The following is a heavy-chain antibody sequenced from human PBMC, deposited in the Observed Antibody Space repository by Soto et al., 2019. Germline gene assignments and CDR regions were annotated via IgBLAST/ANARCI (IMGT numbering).Heavy chain of an antibody. Sequence: GASVKVSCKASGYTFTSYAMHWVRQAPGQRHDWMGWINAGNGNTKYSQKFQGRVTITRDTSASTAYMELSSLRSEDTAVFYCAKDYYDSSGYYPPALLFDFWGQGTLVTVSS. CDR1: GYTFTSYA. J-gene: IGHJ4*02. D-gene: IGHD3-22*01. CDR2: INAGNGNT. CDR3: AKDYYDSSGYYPPALLFDF. V-gene: IGHV1-3*01.